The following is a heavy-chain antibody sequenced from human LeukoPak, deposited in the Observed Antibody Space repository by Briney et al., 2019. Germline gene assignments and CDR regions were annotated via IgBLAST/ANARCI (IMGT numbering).Heavy chain of an antibody. V-gene: IGHV4-34*01. D-gene: IGHD2-21*01. Sequence: SETLSLTCAVYGGSFSSYYWSWIRQPPGKGLEWIGEINHSGSTNYNPSLKSRVTISVDTSKNQFSLKLSSVTAADTAVYYCARDPLWWDPQDDAFDIWGQGTMVTVSS. CDR3: ARDPLWWDPQDDAFDI. CDR1: GGSFSSYY. CDR2: INHSGST. J-gene: IGHJ3*02.